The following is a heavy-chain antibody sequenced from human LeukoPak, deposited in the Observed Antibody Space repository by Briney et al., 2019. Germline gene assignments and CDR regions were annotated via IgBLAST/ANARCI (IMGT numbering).Heavy chain of an antibody. D-gene: IGHD5-12*01. V-gene: IGHV4-34*01. Sequence: SETLSLTCAVYGGSFSGYYWSWIRQPPGKGLEWIGEINHSGSTNYNPSLKSRVTISVDTSKNQFSLKLSSVTAADTAVYYCARRGGYSGYGFNYYYYHMDVWGKGTTVTISS. CDR2: INHSGST. CDR1: GGSFSGYY. J-gene: IGHJ6*03. CDR3: ARRGGYSGYGFNYYYYHMDV.